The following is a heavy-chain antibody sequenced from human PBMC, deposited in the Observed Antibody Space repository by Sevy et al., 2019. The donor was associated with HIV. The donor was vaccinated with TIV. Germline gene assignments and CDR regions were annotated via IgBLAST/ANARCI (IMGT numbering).Heavy chain of an antibody. CDR2: ISTSGTYK. CDR1: GFTFSSYS. CDR3: ARDLNDYNNYMYSFDY. V-gene: IGHV3-21*01. D-gene: IGHD4-4*01. Sequence: GESLKISCAVSGFTFSSYSMNWVHQAPGKGLEWVSFISTSGTYKYYADSVKGRFTISRDNAKNSLFLQMNSLRADDTAVYYCARDLNDYNNYMYSFDYWGQGTLVTVSS. J-gene: IGHJ4*02.